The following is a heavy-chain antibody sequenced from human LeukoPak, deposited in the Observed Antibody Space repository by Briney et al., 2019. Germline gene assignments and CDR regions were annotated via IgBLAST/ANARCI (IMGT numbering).Heavy chain of an antibody. CDR2: ISGSGGST. Sequence: GGSLRLSCAASGFPFSSYAMSWVRQAPGKGLEWVSAISGSGGSTYYADSVKGRFTISRDNSKNTLYLQMNSPRAEDTAVYYCAKEEYYYDSSGGYNWFDPWAREPWSPSPQ. CDR1: GFPFSSYA. V-gene: IGHV3-23*01. CDR3: AKEEYYYDSSGGYNWFDP. D-gene: IGHD3-22*01. J-gene: IGHJ5*02.